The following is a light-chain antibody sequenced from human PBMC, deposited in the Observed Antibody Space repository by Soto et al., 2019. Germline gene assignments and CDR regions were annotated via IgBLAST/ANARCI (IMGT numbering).Light chain of an antibody. CDR1: SSNIGSNS. V-gene: IGLV1-44*01. J-gene: IGLJ3*02. CDR2: TND. CDR3: AVWDYRRRGWA. Sequence: QPVLTQPPSAAGTPGQRITLSCSGSSSNIGSNSVNWYRQFPGTAPNLLIYTNDQRPSGVPDRFSASKSGTSASLAISGLHSEDEADYYCAVWDYRRRGWAFGGGTKLTVL.